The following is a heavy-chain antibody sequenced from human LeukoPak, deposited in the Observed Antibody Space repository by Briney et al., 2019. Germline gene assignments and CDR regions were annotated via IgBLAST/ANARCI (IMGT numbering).Heavy chain of an antibody. J-gene: IGHJ3*02. CDR3: ASQVGATRGTTFDI. CDR1: GGTFSSYA. Sequence: GASVKVSCKASGGTFSSYAISWVRQAPGQGLEWMGGIIPIFGTANYAQKFQGRVTITADESTSTAYMELSSLRSEDTAVYYCASQVGATRGTTFDIWGQGTMVTVSS. CDR2: IIPIFGTA. V-gene: IGHV1-69*13. D-gene: IGHD1-26*01.